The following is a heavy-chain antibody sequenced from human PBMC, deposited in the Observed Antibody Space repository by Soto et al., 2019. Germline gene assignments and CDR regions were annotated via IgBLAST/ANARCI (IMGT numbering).Heavy chain of an antibody. V-gene: IGHV3-15*07. D-gene: IGHD6-13*01. CDR2: IKSKTDCGTT. CDR3: TTCTAAGTCYYYGMDV. J-gene: IGHJ6*02. CDR1: GFTFSNAW. Sequence: EVQLVESGGGLVKPGGSLRLSCAASGFTFSNAWMNWVRQAPGKGLEWVGRIKSKTDCGTTDYAAPVKGGFTISRDESKITLYLQMNSLTPEDTAVYYDTTCTAAGTCYYYGMDVWGQGTTVTVSS.